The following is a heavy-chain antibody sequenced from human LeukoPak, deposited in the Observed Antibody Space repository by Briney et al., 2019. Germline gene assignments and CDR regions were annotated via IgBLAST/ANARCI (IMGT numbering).Heavy chain of an antibody. CDR2: ISGDGASI. CDR1: GFIFRSET. D-gene: IGHD2-15*01. V-gene: IGHV3-21*01. Sequence: GGSLRLSCAASGFIFRSETMVWVRQAPGKGLEWDSSISGDGASISYADSMKGRVTVSRDNGENSVFLHMNSLRVEDTAVYFCARDPLAAFSADATGWFDSWGQGTPVTVS. J-gene: IGHJ5*01. CDR3: ARDPLAAFSADATGWFDS.